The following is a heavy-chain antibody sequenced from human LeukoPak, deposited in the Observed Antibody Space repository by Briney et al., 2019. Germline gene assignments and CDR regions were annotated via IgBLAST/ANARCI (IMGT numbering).Heavy chain of an antibody. Sequence: GSLRLSCAASEFSVGSNYMTWVRQPPGKGLEWIGEINHSGSTNYNPSLKSRVTISVDTSKNQFSLKLSSVTAADTAVYYCARVWARYSSKVRSPMDVWGKGTTVTVSS. V-gene: IGHV4-34*01. CDR1: EFSVGSNY. J-gene: IGHJ6*03. CDR2: INHSGST. D-gene: IGHD6-13*01. CDR3: ARVWARYSSKVRSPMDV.